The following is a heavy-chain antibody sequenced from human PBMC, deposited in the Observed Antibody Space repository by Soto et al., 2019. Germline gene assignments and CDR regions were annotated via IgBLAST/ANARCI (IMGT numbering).Heavy chain of an antibody. D-gene: IGHD2-15*01. CDR1: GYSISNGYY. Sequence: WETLSLTCTVSGYSISNGYYWGWIRQTPGKGLEWIASIYHSGSTYYNPSLKSRVTISVDTSKNQFSLKLSSVTAADTAVYFCARAPFCSGGTCSLDNWFDPWGQGTLVTAPQ. J-gene: IGHJ5*02. CDR3: ARAPFCSGGTCSLDNWFDP. CDR2: IYHSGST. V-gene: IGHV4-38-2*02.